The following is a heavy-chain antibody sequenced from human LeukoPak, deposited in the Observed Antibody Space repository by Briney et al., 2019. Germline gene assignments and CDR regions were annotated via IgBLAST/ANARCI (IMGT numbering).Heavy chain of an antibody. CDR2: IRNDGTIK. CDR1: GFTFSTYG. V-gene: IGHV3-30*02. D-gene: IGHD5-18*01. J-gene: IGHJ4*02. Sequence: GGSLRLSCAASGFTFSTYGMHWVRQAPGKGLEWVAFIRNDGTIKYYADSVKGRFTISRDNSKNTLYLQMNSLRAEDTAVYYCARSPGYSYSDAFDYWGQGTLVTVSS. CDR3: ARSPGYSYSDAFDY.